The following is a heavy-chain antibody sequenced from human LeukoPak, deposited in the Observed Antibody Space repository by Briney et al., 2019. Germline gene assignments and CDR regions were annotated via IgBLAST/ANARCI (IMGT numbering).Heavy chain of an antibody. CDR1: GGSFSGYF. D-gene: IGHD3-22*01. V-gene: IGHV4-34*01. CDR2: INHSGST. CDR3: ARCGHYYDSGLDY. J-gene: IGHJ4*02. Sequence: SETLSLTCAVYGGSFSGYFWSWIRQPPGKGLEWIGEINHSGSTNYNPPLKSRVTISVDTSKNQISLKLSSVTAADTAVYYCARCGHYYDSGLDYWGQGTLVTVSS.